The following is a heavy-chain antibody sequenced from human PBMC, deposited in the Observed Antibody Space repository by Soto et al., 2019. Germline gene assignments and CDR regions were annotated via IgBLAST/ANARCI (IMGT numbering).Heavy chain of an antibody. J-gene: IGHJ6*02. Sequence: GGSLRLSCAASGFTFSSYAMSWVRQAPGKGLEWVSAISGSGGSTYYADSVKGRFTISRDNSKNTLYLQMNSLRAEDTAVYYCANTLRGYSYGPPGYYYGTDVWGQGTTVTVSS. V-gene: IGHV3-23*01. CDR3: ANTLRGYSYGPPGYYYGTDV. D-gene: IGHD5-18*01. CDR1: GFTFSSYA. CDR2: ISGSGGST.